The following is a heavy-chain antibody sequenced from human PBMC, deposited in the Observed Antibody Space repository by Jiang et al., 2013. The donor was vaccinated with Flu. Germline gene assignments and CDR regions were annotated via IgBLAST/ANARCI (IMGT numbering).Heavy chain of an antibody. CDR1: GYTFTSYG. J-gene: IGHJ6*02. V-gene: IGHV1-18*01. Sequence: SGAEVKKPGASVKVSCKASGYTFTSYGISWVRQAPGQGLEWMGWISAYNGNTNYAQKLQGRVTMTTDTSTSTAYMELRSLRSDDTAVYYCARDPGLEYSSSYYYYYGMDVWGQGTTVTVSS. D-gene: IGHD6-6*01. CDR2: ISAYNGNT. CDR3: ARDPGLEYSSSYYYYYGMDV.